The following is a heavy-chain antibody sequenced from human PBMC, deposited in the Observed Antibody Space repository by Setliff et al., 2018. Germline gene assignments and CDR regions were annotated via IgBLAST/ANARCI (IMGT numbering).Heavy chain of an antibody. CDR3: VRAQAWMFGYNRDAFGL. D-gene: IGHD3-10*01. J-gene: IGHJ3*01. CDR1: GFTFSDYW. V-gene: IGHV3-74*01. CDR2: ISKDGLDI. Sequence: PGGSLRLSSAASGFTFSDYWMHWVRQVPGSGLLWVSRISKDGLDIYYDDSVKDRFIISRENAKNMVYLQLNSLRDEDTAVYYCVRAQAWMFGYNRDAFGLWGPGTMVTVSS.